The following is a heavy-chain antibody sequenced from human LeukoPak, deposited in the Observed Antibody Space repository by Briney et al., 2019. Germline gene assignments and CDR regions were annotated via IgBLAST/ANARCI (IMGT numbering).Heavy chain of an antibody. D-gene: IGHD2-2*01. CDR3: AKSGWYQLLSNWFDP. J-gene: IGHJ5*02. CDR1: GFTFDDYA. V-gene: IGHV3-9*01. Sequence: GRSLRLSCAASGFTFDDYAMHWVRQAPGKGLEWVSGISWNSDSIGYADSVKGRFTISRDNAKNSLYLQMNSLRAEDTALYYCAKSGWYQLLSNWFDPWGQGTLVTVSS. CDR2: ISWNSDSI.